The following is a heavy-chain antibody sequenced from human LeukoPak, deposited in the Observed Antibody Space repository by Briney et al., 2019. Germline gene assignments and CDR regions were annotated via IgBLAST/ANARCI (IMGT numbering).Heavy chain of an antibody. D-gene: IGHD3-3*01. CDR1: GGSISSYY. CDR2: IYYSGST. J-gene: IGHJ5*02. CDR3: ASTIFGVANWFDP. Sequence: SETLSLTCTVSGGSISSYYWSWIRQPPGKGLEWIGYIYYSGSTNYNPSLKSRVTISVDTSKNQFSLKLSSVTAADTAVYYCASTIFGVANWFDPWGQGTLVTVSS. V-gene: IGHV4-59*12.